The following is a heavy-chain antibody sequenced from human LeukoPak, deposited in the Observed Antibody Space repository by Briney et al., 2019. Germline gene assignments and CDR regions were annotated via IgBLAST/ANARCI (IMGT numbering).Heavy chain of an antibody. Sequence: PSETLSLTCTVSGGSISSSSYYWGWIRQPPGKGLEWIGSIYYSGSTYYSPSLKSRVTISVDTSKNQFSLKLSSVTAADTAVYYCARAPLWFGELYLDYWGQGTLVTVSS. CDR3: ARAPLWFGELYLDY. V-gene: IGHV4-39*07. J-gene: IGHJ4*02. CDR1: GGSISSSSYY. D-gene: IGHD3-10*01. CDR2: IYYSGST.